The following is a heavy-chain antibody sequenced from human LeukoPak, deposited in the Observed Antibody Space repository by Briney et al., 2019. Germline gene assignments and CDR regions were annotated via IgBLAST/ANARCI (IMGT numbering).Heavy chain of an antibody. D-gene: IGHD1-26*01. CDR1: GFTFKDYG. CDR3: AKHMRATNTSSFFGLDV. CDR2: INWNGGGT. V-gene: IGHV3-9*01. Sequence: PGGSLRLSCAATGFTFKDYGMHWVRQPPGEGREWVSSINWNGGGTDYADSVKGRFTISRDNAKTSLYLQLSSLRPEDTALYYCAKHMRATNTSSFFGLDVWGQGTTVTVSS. J-gene: IGHJ6*02.